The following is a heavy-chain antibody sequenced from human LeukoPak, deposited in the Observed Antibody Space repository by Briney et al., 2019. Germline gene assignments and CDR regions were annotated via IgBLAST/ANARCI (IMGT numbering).Heavy chain of an antibody. V-gene: IGHV3-30*18. Sequence: GGSLRLSCAASGFTFSSYGMHWVRQAPGKGLEWVAVISYDGSNKYYADSVKGRFTISRDNSKNTLYLQMNSLRAEDTAVYYCAKDGPNYENDAFDIWGQGTMVTVSS. D-gene: IGHD3-22*01. CDR3: AKDGPNYENDAFDI. CDR1: GFTFSSYG. J-gene: IGHJ3*02. CDR2: ISYDGSNK.